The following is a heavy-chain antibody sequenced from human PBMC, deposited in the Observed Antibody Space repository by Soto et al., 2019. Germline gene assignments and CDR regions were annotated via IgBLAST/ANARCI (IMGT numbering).Heavy chain of an antibody. V-gene: IGHV1-24*01. CDR2: FDPEDGET. D-gene: IGHD1-7*01. Sequence: GASVKVSCKVSGYTLTELSMHWVRQAPGKGLEWMGGFDPEDGETIYAQKFQGRVTMTEDTSTDTAYMELSSLRSEDTAVYYCATDWYNWNYFDPWGQGTLVTVSS. CDR3: ATDWYNWNYFDP. J-gene: IGHJ5*02. CDR1: GYTLTELS.